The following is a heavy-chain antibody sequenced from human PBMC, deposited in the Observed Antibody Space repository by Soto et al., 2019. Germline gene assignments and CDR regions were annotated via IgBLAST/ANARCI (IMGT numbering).Heavy chain of an antibody. J-gene: IGHJ4*02. CDR1: GGSISSGDYY. D-gene: IGHD3-22*01. Sequence: SETLSLTCTVSGGSISSGDYYWSWIRQPPGKGLEWIGYIYYSGSTYYNPSLKSRVTISVDTSKNQFSLKLSSVTAADTAVYYCARATAGGYYYRYFDYWGQGTLVTVSS. V-gene: IGHV4-30-4*01. CDR3: ARATAGGYYYRYFDY. CDR2: IYYSGST.